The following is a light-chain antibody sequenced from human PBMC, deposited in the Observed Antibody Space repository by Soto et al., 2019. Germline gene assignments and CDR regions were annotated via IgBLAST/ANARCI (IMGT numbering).Light chain of an antibody. CDR2: RNN. CDR1: SSNIGSNY. Sequence: QSVLTQPPSVSGTPGQRVTISCSGSSSNIGSNYVYWYQQLPGTAPKLLISRNNQRPSGVPDRFSVSKSGTSASLAISGLRSEDEADYYCAAWDDSGPGYVFGTGTKVTVL. CDR3: AAWDDSGPGYV. V-gene: IGLV1-47*01. J-gene: IGLJ1*01.